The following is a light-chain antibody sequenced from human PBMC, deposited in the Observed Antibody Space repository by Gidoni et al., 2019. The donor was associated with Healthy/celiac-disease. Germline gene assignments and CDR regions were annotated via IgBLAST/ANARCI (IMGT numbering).Light chain of an antibody. V-gene: IGKV1-33*01. J-gene: IGKJ2*01. CDR3: QQYDNTPRYT. CDR1: QDISNY. Sequence: DIQMSQSPSSLSASVGDRVTIPCQASQDISNYLNWYQQKPGKAPKLLIYDASNLETGGPSRFSRSRSATEFTFTISSLQPEDIATYYCQQYDNTPRYTFGQGTKLEIK. CDR2: DAS.